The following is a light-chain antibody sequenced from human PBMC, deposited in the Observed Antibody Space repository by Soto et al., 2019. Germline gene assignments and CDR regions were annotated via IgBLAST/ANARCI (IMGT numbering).Light chain of an antibody. Sequence: QMLQSRSTLSASLGSRSTITFRASQSISSGLAWYQPTPGKAPKVLIYDASSLQSGVPSRFSGSGSGTEFSLTISSLQPEDFSIYYCQQYKSYSPWTCGKGNKGDIK. CDR2: DAS. CDR3: QQYKSYSPWT. CDR1: QSISSG. J-gene: IGKJ1*01. V-gene: IGKV1-5*01.